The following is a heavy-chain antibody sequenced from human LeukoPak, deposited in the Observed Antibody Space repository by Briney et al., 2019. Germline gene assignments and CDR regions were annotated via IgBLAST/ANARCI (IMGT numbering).Heavy chain of an antibody. D-gene: IGHD1-26*01. Sequence: GGSLSLSCAASRFTFSSYAMNWVRQAPGKGLEWVSAISGSGGSIYYTDSVKGRFTISRDNSKNTLFLQMNSLRAEDTAVYYCAKVWGSYSTGYFDYWGHGTVVTVSS. J-gene: IGHJ4*01. CDR2: ISGSGGSI. V-gene: IGHV3-23*01. CDR1: RFTFSSYA. CDR3: AKVWGSYSTGYFDY.